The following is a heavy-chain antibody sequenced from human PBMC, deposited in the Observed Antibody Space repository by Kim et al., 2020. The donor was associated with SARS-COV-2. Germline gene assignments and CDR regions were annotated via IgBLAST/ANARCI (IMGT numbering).Heavy chain of an antibody. CDR2: INAGNGNT. Sequence: ASVKVSCKASGYTFTSYAMHWVRQAPGQRLEWMGWINAGNGNTKYSQKFQGRVTITRDTSASTAYMELSSLRSDDTAVYYCARDQGLSGSWNRYSAFDIWGQGTVGTVSS. D-gene: IGHD2-15*01. CDR1: GYTFTSYA. J-gene: IGHJ3*02. CDR3: ARDQGLSGSWNRYSAFDI. V-gene: IGHV1-3*01.